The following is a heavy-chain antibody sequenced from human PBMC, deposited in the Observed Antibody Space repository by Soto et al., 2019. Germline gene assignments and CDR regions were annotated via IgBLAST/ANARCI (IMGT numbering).Heavy chain of an antibody. CDR2: IIPILGIA. V-gene: IGHV1-69*02. D-gene: IGHD2-2*01. CDR1: GGTFSSYT. CDR3: ARYLRYCSSTSCPNYGYFDL. Sequence: QVQLVQSGAEVKKPGSSVKVSCKASGGTFSSYTISWVRQAPGQGLEWMGRIIPILGIANYAQKFQGRVTITADKSTSTAYMELSSLRSEDTAVYYCARYLRYCSSTSCPNYGYFDLWGRGTLVTVSS. J-gene: IGHJ2*01.